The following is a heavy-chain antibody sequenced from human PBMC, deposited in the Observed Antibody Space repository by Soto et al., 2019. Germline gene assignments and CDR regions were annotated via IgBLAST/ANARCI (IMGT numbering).Heavy chain of an antibody. CDR2: ISSSSSYI. D-gene: IGHD3-10*01. CDR3: ARDLITMVRGVIITDAFDI. Sequence: PXGSLRLSCSASGFTFSSYSMNWVRQAPGKGLDWVSSISSSSSYIYYADSVKGRFTISRDNAKNSLYLQMNSLRAEDTAVYYCARDLITMVRGVIITDAFDIWGQGTMVTVSS. J-gene: IGHJ3*02. V-gene: IGHV3-21*01. CDR1: GFTFSSYS.